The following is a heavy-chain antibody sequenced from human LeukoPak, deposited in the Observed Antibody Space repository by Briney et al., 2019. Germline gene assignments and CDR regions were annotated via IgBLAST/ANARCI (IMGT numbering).Heavy chain of an antibody. CDR3: ARGGRERPSGSYSLYFDY. CDR1: GGTFSSYA. V-gene: IGHV1-69*04. J-gene: IGHJ4*02. D-gene: IGHD1-26*01. CDR2: IIPILGIA. Sequence: SVKVSCKASGGTFSSYAISWVRQAPGQGLEWMGRIIPILGIANYAQKFQGRVTITADKSTSTAYMELSSLRSEDTAVYYCARGGRERPSGSYSLYFDYWGQGTLVTVSS.